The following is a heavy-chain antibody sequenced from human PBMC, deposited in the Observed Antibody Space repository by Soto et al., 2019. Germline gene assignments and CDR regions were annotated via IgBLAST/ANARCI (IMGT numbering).Heavy chain of an antibody. CDR3: ARGGGVPALGDP. J-gene: IGHJ5*02. CDR2: ISTSGNT. V-gene: IGHV4-4*07. D-gene: IGHD3-16*01. CDR1: GVSMRNSY. Sequence: SETLSLTCIVSGVSMRNSYWTWIRQSAGKGLEWIGRISTSGNTNYNPSLNSRLTMSVDTSKNQVSLKLTSVTAADTAVYYCARGGGVPALGDPWGQGTLVTVSS.